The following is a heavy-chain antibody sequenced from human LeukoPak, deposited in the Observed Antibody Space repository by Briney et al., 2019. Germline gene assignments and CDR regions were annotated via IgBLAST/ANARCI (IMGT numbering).Heavy chain of an antibody. CDR1: GYTLTELS. J-gene: IGHJ3*02. CDR3: ATDWELRGPKANAFDI. D-gene: IGHD1-26*01. V-gene: IGHV1-24*01. CDR2: FDPEDGET. Sequence: ASVKVSCKVSGYTLTELSMHWVRQAPGKGLEWMGGFDPEDGETIYAQKFQGRVTMTEDTSTDTAYMELSSLRSEDTAVYYCATDWELRGPKANAFDIWGQGTMVTVSS.